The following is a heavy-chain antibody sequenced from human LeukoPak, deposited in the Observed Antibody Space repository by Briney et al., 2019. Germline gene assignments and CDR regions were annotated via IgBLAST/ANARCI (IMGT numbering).Heavy chain of an antibody. D-gene: IGHD2-2*01. Sequence: GGSLRLSCAASGFSFSNYWMSWVRQAPGKGLEWVANIKQDGSEKYYVDSVKGRFTISRDNAKNSLYLQMNSLRAEDTAVYYCAREGGFYQPAAILDYWGQGTLVTVSS. CDR2: IKQDGSEK. V-gene: IGHV3-7*01. CDR1: GFSFSNYW. J-gene: IGHJ4*02. CDR3: AREGGFYQPAAILDY.